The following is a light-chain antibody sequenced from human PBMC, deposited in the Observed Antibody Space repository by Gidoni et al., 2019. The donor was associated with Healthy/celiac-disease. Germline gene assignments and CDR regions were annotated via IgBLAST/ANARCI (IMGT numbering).Light chain of an antibody. Sequence: EIVMTQSPAPLSVSPGERATLSCRASQSVSSNLAWYQQKPGQAPRLLIYGASTRATGTPARCSGSGSGTEVTLTISSRQSEDFAVYYCQQYNNWTPYTFXXXTKLEIK. CDR1: QSVSSN. V-gene: IGKV3-15*01. J-gene: IGKJ2*01. CDR2: GAS. CDR3: QQYNNWTPYT.